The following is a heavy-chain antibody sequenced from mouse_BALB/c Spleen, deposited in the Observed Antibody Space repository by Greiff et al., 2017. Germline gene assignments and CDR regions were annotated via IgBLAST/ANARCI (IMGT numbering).Heavy chain of an antibody. D-gene: IGHD2-3*01. CDR3: AKHYNGYYSWFAY. CDR2: IWGGVST. Sequence: VMLVESGPGLVAPSQSLSITCTVSGFSLTDYGVSWIRQPPGKGLEWLGVIWGGVSTYYNSALKSRLSISKDNSKSQVFLKMNSLQTDDTAMYYCAKHYNGYYSWFAYWGQGTLVTVSA. CDR1: GFSLTDYG. V-gene: IGHV2-6-5*01. J-gene: IGHJ3*01.